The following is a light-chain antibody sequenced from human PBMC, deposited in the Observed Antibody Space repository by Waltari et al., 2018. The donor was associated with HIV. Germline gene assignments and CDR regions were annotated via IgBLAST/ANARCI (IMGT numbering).Light chain of an antibody. J-gene: IGLJ2*01. CDR2: EVN. Sequence: QSALTQSASVSGSPGQSITISCTGTSSDVGSYNLISWYQHHPGKAPKLMIYEVNTRPSGVSNRFSGSKSGNTASLTISGLQAEDEADYYCCSYAGSSTSVVFGGGTKLTVL. CDR3: CSYAGSSTSVV. V-gene: IGLV2-23*02. CDR1: SSDVGSYNL.